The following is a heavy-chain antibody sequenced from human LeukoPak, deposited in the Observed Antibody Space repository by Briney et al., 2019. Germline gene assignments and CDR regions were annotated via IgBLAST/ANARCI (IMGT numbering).Heavy chain of an antibody. D-gene: IGHD3-10*01. Sequence: ASVKVSCKVSGYTFTSYYMHWVRQAPRQGLEWMGIINPSGGSTSYAQKFQGRVTMTRDTSTSTVYMELSSLRSEDTAVYYCARGELLGLFDYWGQGTLVTVSS. CDR3: ARGELLGLFDY. V-gene: IGHV1-46*01. CDR1: GYTFTSYY. J-gene: IGHJ4*02. CDR2: INPSGGST.